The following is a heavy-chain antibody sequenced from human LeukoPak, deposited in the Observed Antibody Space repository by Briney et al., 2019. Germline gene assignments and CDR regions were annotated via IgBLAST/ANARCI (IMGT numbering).Heavy chain of an antibody. J-gene: IGHJ4*02. CDR3: ATLPSGGQLVDY. D-gene: IGHD6-6*01. CDR2: ISGSGGST. CDR1: GFTFSSYA. V-gene: IGHV3-23*01. Sequence: GGSLRLSCAASGFTFSSYAMSWVRQAPGKGLEWVSAISGSGGSTYYADSVKGRFTISRDNSKNTLYLQMNSLRAEDTAVYYCATLPSGGQLVDYWGQGTLVTVSS.